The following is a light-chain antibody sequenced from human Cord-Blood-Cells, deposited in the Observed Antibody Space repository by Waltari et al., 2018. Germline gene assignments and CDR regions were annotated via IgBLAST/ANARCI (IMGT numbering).Light chain of an antibody. CDR3: QQYYSTPHT. J-gene: IGKJ2*01. CDR2: WAS. CDR1: QSVLYSSNNKNY. Sequence: DIVMTQSPDSLAVSLGERATINCKSSQSVLYSSNNKNYLAWYQQKPGQPPKLLIYWASTRDSGVPDRFSGRGSGTDFTLTISSLQAEDVSVYYCQQYYSTPHTFGQGTTLEIK. V-gene: IGKV4-1*01.